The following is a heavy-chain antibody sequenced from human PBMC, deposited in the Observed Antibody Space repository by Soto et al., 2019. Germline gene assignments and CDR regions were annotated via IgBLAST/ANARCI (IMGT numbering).Heavy chain of an antibody. CDR1: GYSFTSYW. CDR2: IDPSDSYT. V-gene: IGHV5-10-1*01. CDR3: ARVGSAVRWPHYGMDV. Sequence: GESLKISCKGSGYSFTSYWISWVRQMPGKGLEWMGRIDPSDSYTNYSPSFQGHVTISADKSISTAYLQWSSLKASDTAMYYCARVGSAVRWPHYGMDVWGQGTTVTVSS. D-gene: IGHD3-10*01. J-gene: IGHJ6*02.